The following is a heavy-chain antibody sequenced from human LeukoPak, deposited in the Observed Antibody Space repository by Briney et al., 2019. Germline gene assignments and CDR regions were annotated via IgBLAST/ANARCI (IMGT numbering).Heavy chain of an antibody. Sequence: GGSLRLSCAASGFTFSRYSMNWVRQAPGKGLEWVSSISSSSTYIYYGDSVKGRFTISRDNAKNSLYLQMNSLRGEDTAVYYCAREGYGDSHFDYWGQGTLVTVSS. CDR3: AREGYGDSHFDY. CDR1: GFTFSRYS. V-gene: IGHV3-21*01. CDR2: ISSSSTYI. J-gene: IGHJ4*02. D-gene: IGHD4-17*01.